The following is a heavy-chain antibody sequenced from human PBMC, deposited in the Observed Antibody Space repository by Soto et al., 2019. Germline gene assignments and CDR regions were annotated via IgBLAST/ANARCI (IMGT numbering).Heavy chain of an antibody. CDR2: ISSSSSYI. J-gene: IGHJ5*02. V-gene: IGHV3-21*01. D-gene: IGHD5-12*01. Sequence: GGSLRLSCAASGFTFSSYSMNWVRQAPGKGLEWVSSISSSSSYIYYADSVKGRFTISRDNSKNTLYLQMNSLRAEDTAVYYCARAREMATILLTTWGQGTLVTVSS. CDR3: ARAREMATILLTT. CDR1: GFTFSSYS.